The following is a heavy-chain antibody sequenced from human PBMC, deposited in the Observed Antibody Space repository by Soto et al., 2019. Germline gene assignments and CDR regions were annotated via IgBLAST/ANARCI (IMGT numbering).Heavy chain of an antibody. Sequence: SETLSLTCTVSGGSISSGGYSWGWIRQPPGKGLEWTGYIYHSGSTYYNPSLKSRVTISVDRSKNQFSLKLSSVTAADTAVYYCARVPDVWGQGTTVTVSS. CDR1: GGSISSGGYS. V-gene: IGHV4-30-2*01. J-gene: IGHJ6*02. CDR3: ARVPDV. CDR2: IYHSGST.